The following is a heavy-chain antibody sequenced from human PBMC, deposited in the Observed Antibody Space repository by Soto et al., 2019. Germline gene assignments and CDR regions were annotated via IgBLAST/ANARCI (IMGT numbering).Heavy chain of an antibody. V-gene: IGHV4-38-2*01. J-gene: IGHJ4*02. CDR2: ISHSGST. CDR1: GYSISSGYY. Sequence: SETLSLTCAVSGYSISSGYYWAWVRQPPGQGLEWFGSISHSGSTYYNPSLKSRVTISVHTSKNQFSLDLTSVTAADTAIYYCARVHISGHGVDYWGQGTLVTVSS. CDR3: ARVHISGHGVDY. D-gene: IGHD5-12*01.